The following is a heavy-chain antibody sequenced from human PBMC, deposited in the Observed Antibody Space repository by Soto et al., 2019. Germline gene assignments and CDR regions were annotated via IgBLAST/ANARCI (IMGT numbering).Heavy chain of an antibody. CDR3: AKSQSSLYYMDV. V-gene: IGHV3-23*01. CDR2: FGGSGGT. J-gene: IGHJ6*03. Sequence: EVQVLESGGGLVQPGGSLRLSCVGSGFIFSNYAMAWVRQAPGKGLEWVSGFGGSGGTYYADSVKGRYTISRDNSKNTVYLEINRLRGEDTAVYYCAKSQSSLYYMDVWGKGTAVTVSS. CDR1: GFIFSNYA.